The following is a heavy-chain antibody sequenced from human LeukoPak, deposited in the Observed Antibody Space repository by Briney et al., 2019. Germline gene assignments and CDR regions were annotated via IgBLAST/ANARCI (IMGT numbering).Heavy chain of an antibody. CDR1: GASISSGDYH. Sequence: SQTLSLTCTVSGASISSGDYHWNWIRQPPGKGLEWIGFIHDSGSTYYNPSLKSRVSISRDMSKNQLSLTLSSVTAADTAVYYCARGFGAGNYYYGWFDPWGQGTLVSVSS. CDR3: ARGFGAGNYYYGWFDP. CDR2: IHDSGST. D-gene: IGHD3-10*01. J-gene: IGHJ5*02. V-gene: IGHV4-30-4*01.